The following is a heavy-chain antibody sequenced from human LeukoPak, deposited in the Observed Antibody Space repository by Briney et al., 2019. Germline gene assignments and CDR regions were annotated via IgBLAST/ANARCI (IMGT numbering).Heavy chain of an antibody. CDR2: ISSGSTYI. CDR1: GFTFSSYS. D-gene: IGHD3-22*01. V-gene: IGHV3-21*01. CDR3: ARSSSVNYDSSGYSALDY. Sequence: PGGSLRLSCAASGFTFSSYSMNWVRQAPGKGLEWVSSISSGSTYIYYADSVKGRFTISRDNAESSLYLQMTSLRAEDTAVYYCARSSSVNYDSSGYSALDYWGQGTLVTVSS. J-gene: IGHJ4*02.